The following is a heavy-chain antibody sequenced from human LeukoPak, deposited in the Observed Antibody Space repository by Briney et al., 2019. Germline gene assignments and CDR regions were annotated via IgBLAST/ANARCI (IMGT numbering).Heavy chain of an antibody. CDR3: ARDPIAGDRFDY. Sequence: KSSQTLSLTCAISGDTVSSNRAAWNWIRQSPSRGLEWLGRTYYRSKWYNDYAPSVKSRLTISPHTSKNQFSLQLNSVTPEDTAVYYCARDPIAGDRFDYWGQGTLVTVSS. CDR2: TYYRSKWYN. J-gene: IGHJ4*02. CDR1: GDTVSSNRAA. D-gene: IGHD7-27*01. V-gene: IGHV6-1*01.